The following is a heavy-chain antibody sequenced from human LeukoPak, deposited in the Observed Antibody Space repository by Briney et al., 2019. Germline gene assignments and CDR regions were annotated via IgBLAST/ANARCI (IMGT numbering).Heavy chain of an antibody. CDR1: GFTVSSNY. CDR2: IYSGGST. J-gene: IGHJ4*02. Sequence: GGSLRLSCAASGFTVSSNYMSWVRQAPGKGLEWVSVIYSGGSTYYADSVKGRFTISTDNSKNTVFLHMNSPRAEDTAVYYCAKATYSSSWNLYFDFWGQGTLVTVSS. CDR3: AKATYSSSWNLYFDF. D-gene: IGHD6-13*01. V-gene: IGHV3-53*01.